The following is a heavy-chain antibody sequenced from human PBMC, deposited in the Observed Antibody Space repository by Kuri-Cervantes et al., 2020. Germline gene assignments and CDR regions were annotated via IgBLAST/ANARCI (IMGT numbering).Heavy chain of an antibody. CDR1: GGSISSYY. V-gene: IGHV4-59*01. Sequence: SETLSLTCTVSGGSISSYYWSWIRQPPGKGLEWIGYIYYSGSTNYNPSLKSRVTISVGTSKNQFSLKLSSVTAADTAVYYCARGVKERAFDIWGQGTMVTVSS. CDR3: ARGVKERAFDI. D-gene: IGHD3-10*01. J-gene: IGHJ3*02. CDR2: IYYSGST.